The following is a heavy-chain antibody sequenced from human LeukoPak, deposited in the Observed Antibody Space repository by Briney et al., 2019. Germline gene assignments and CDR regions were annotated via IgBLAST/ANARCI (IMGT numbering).Heavy chain of an antibody. CDR3: AKGLRGNYDH. CDR2: ITDNGINT. D-gene: IGHD1-26*01. CDR1: GFTFNNYA. J-gene: IGHJ5*02. V-gene: IGHV3-23*01. Sequence: GGSLRLSCAASGFTFNNYAMAWVRPAPEKGLEWVSSITDNGINTYYADSVKGRFTISRDNSKNTLYLQMNSLRAEDTAVYYCAKGLRGNYDHWGQGTLVTVSS.